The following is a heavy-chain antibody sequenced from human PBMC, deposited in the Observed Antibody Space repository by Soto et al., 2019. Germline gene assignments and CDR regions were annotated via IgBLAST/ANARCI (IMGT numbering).Heavy chain of an antibody. CDR1: GGSISSYY. D-gene: IGHD6-6*01. V-gene: IGHV4-4*07. J-gene: IGHJ5*02. CDR2: IYTSGST. CDR3: ARGVSTAARRVGSNWFDP. Sequence: PSETLSLTCTVSGGSISSYYWSWIRQPAGKGLEWIGRIYTSGSTNYNPSLKSRVTMSVDTSKNQFSLKLSSVTAADTAVYYCARGVSTAARRVGSNWFDPWGQGTLVTVSS.